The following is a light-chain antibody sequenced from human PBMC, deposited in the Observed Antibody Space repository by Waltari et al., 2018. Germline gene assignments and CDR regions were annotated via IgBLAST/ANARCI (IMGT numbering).Light chain of an antibody. CDR2: SAS. J-gene: IGKJ1*01. V-gene: IGKV1-39*01. CDR1: QNINFY. CDR3: HQTSSFPQA. Sequence: DIQMTQAPSSLSASVGDRVPITCRASQNINFYLNWYQQKPGRAPKLLIYSASSLQSGVPSRFSGSGSGTDFTLTISSLQPEDFATYYCHQTSSFPQAFGQGTKVEI.